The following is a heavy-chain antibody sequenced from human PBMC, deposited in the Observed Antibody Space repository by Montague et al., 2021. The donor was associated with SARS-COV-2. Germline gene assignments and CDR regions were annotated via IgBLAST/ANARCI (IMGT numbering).Heavy chain of an antibody. Sequence: SLRLSCAASGFTFDDYAMHWVRQAPGKGLEWVSGISWNSGSIGXXXSXXXRFXISRDNAKNSLYLQLNSLRAEDTALYYCAKDLNDALLLHPAPFDYWGQGTLVTVSS. CDR1: GFTFDDYA. CDR2: ISWNSGSI. J-gene: IGHJ4*02. CDR3: AKDLNDALLLHPAPFDY. V-gene: IGHV3-9*01. D-gene: IGHD3-3*01.